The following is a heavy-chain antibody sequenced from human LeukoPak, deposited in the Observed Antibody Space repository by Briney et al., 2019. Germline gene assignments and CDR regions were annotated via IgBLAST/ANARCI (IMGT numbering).Heavy chain of an antibody. Sequence: PGGSLRLSCAASGFTFSSYEMNWVRQAPGKGLEWVSYISSSGSTIYYADSVKGRFTISRDNAKNSLYLQMNSLRAEDTAVYYCARAGTYYDSSVHPPHAFDIWGQGTMVTVSS. J-gene: IGHJ3*02. CDR3: ARAGTYYDSSVHPPHAFDI. CDR2: ISSSGSTI. V-gene: IGHV3-48*03. CDR1: GFTFSSYE. D-gene: IGHD3-22*01.